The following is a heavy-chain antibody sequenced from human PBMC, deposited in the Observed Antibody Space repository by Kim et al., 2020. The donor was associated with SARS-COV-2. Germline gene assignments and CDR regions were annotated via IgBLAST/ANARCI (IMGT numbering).Heavy chain of an antibody. J-gene: IGHJ4*02. D-gene: IGHD1-7*01. Sequence: YADSVKGRFTISRDNSRNTLYLQMSSLRAEDTAVYYCAKDDGIGTTHFDYWGQGTLVTVSS. V-gene: IGHV3-30*02. CDR3: AKDDGIGTTHFDY.